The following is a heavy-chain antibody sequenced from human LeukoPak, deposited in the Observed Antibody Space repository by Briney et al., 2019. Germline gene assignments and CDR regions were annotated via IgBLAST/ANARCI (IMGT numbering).Heavy chain of an antibody. Sequence: GGSLRLSCAASGFTFSSYWVHWVRQAPGKGLVWVSRINSDGSSTSYADSVKGRLTISRDNAKNTLYLQMNSLRAEDTAVYYCARAVTGTPAYDYWGQGTLVTVSS. CDR2: INSDGSST. J-gene: IGHJ4*02. V-gene: IGHV3-74*01. CDR3: ARAVTGTPAYDY. D-gene: IGHD6-19*01. CDR1: GFTFSSYW.